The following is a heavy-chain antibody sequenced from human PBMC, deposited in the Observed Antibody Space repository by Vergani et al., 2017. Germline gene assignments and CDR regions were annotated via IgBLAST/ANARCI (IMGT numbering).Heavy chain of an antibody. D-gene: IGHD6-13*01. V-gene: IGHV5-10-1*01. Sequence: EVQLVQSGAEVKKPGESLKISCKGSGYSFTSYWISWVRQMPGKGLEWMGRIDLSDSYTNYSPSFQGHVTISADKSISTAYLQWSSLKASDTAMYYCARKEYSSSWYXFDYWGQGTLVTVAS. CDR3: ARKEYSSSWYXFDY. J-gene: IGHJ4*02. CDR2: IDLSDSYT. CDR1: GYSFTSYW.